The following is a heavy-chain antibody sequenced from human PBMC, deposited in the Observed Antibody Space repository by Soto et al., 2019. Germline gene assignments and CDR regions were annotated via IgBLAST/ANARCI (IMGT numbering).Heavy chain of an antibody. CDR2: VYYSGAT. CDR3: ARHDWARFYGMDV. V-gene: IGHV4-39*01. Sequence: PSETLSLTCSVSGASIITTYYWGWIRQTPGKGPEWIGSVYYSGATFYNPSLKSRVTILVDTSKSQFSLMLGSVTAADTAVYYCARHDWARFYGMDVWGQGTTVTVSS. J-gene: IGHJ6*02. D-gene: IGHD2-21*01. CDR1: GASIITTYY.